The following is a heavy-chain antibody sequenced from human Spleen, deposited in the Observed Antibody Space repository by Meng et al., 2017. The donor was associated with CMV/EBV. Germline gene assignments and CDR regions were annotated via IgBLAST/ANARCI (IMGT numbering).Heavy chain of an antibody. Sequence: SCKSFGYTFTTYYMRWVRQAPGQGLEWMGWISAYNGNTNYAQKLQGRVTMTTDTSTSTAYMELRSLRSDDTAVYYCARDVVGATPGYWGQGTLVTVSS. CDR1: GYTFTTYY. CDR2: ISAYNGNT. J-gene: IGHJ4*02. CDR3: ARDVVGATPGY. V-gene: IGHV1-18*04. D-gene: IGHD1-26*01.